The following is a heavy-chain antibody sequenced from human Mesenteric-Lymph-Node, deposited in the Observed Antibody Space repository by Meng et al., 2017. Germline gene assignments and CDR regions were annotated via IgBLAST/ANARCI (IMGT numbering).Heavy chain of an antibody. CDR1: GFTFSSYA. CDR2: ISGSGGST. D-gene: IGHD2-2*01. J-gene: IGHJ3*02. V-gene: IGHV3-23*01. CDR3: AREGGQGGSTTVAFDI. Sequence: GESLKISCAASGFTFSSYAMSWVRQAPGKGLEWVSAISGSGGSTYYADSVKGRFTISRDNSKNTLYLQMNSLRAEDTAVYYCAREGGQGGSTTVAFDIWGQGTMVTVSS.